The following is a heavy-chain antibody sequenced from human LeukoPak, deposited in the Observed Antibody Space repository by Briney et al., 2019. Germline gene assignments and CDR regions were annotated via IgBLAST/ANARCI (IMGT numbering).Heavy chain of an antibody. V-gene: IGHV3-20*03. CDR1: GFTFDDYG. J-gene: IGHJ4*02. CDR3: ARDAANYGDYVYFDY. D-gene: IGHD4-17*01. CDR2: INWNGGST. Sequence: GGSLILSFAASGFTFDDYGMSWVRQAPGKGLEWVSGINWNGGSTGYADSVKGRFTISRDNAKNSLYLQMNSLRAEDTALYYCARDAANYGDYVYFDYWGQGTLVTVSS.